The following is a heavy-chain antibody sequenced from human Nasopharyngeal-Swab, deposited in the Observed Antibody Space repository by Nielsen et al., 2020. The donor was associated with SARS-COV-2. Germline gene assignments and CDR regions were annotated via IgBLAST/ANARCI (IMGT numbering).Heavy chain of an antibody. V-gene: IGHV4-34*01. CDR1: GGSFNSSY. CDR3: ARIKSGPYSSLYYYGLDV. CDR2: ISHSGST. J-gene: IGHJ6*02. D-gene: IGHD1-26*01. Sequence: SQTLSLTCAFYGGSFNSSYWTWIRQSPGKVLEWIGEISHSGSTKYNPSLKSRLTISVDTSNNQFSLKLTSVTAADTGVYYCARIKSGPYSSLYYYGLDVWGPGTTVTVSS.